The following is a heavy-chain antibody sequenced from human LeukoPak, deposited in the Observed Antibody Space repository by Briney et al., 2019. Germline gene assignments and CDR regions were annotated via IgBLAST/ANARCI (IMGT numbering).Heavy chain of an antibody. D-gene: IGHD1-14*01. J-gene: IGHJ2*01. CDR3: ANTGGSVYWYFDL. Sequence: PGGSLRLSCAASGFTFSSYVMSWVRQAPGKGLEWVSATSGSGGSTFYADSVKGRFTISRDNSKNTLYLQMNSLRAEDTAVYYCANTGGSVYWYFDLWGRGTLVTVSS. CDR2: TSGSGGST. CDR1: GFTFSSYV. V-gene: IGHV3-23*01.